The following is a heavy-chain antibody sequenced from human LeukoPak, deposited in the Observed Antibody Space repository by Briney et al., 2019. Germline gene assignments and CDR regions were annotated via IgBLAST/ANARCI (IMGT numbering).Heavy chain of an antibody. CDR2: IKQDGSEK. Sequence: GGSLRLSCAASGFTFSSYWMSWVRQAPGKGLEWVANIKQDGSEKYYVDSVKGRFTISRDNAKKSLYLQMNSLRAEDTAVYYCARDSVDSSSYYYYYMDVWGKGTTVTVSS. D-gene: IGHD6-6*01. CDR1: GFTFSSYW. CDR3: ARDSVDSSSYYYYYMDV. V-gene: IGHV3-7*01. J-gene: IGHJ6*03.